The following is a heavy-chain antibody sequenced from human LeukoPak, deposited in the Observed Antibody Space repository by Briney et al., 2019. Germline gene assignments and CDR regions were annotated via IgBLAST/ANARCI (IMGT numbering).Heavy chain of an antibody. Sequence: GGSLRLSCAASGFTFSSYWMSWVRQAPGKGLEWVANIKQDGSEKYYVDSVKGRFTISRDNAKNSLYLQMNSLRAEDTAVYYCASGCSSTSCYRKGAFDYWGRGTLVTVSS. V-gene: IGHV3-7*01. CDR2: IKQDGSEK. CDR1: GFTFSSYW. CDR3: ASGCSSTSCYRKGAFDY. D-gene: IGHD2-2*02. J-gene: IGHJ4*02.